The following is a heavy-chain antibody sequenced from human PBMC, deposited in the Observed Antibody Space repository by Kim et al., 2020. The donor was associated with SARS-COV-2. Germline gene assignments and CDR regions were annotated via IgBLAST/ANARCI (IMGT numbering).Heavy chain of an antibody. D-gene: IGHD3-3*01. Sequence: SLKSRLTISVDTSKNQFSLKLSSVTAADTAVYYCARAPTIFGLVIQSFDYWGQGTLVTVSS. J-gene: IGHJ4*02. V-gene: IGHV4-31*02. CDR3: ARAPTIFGLVIQSFDY.